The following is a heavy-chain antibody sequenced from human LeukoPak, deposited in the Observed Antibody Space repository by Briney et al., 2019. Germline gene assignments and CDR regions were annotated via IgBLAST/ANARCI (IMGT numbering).Heavy chain of an antibody. J-gene: IGHJ3*02. V-gene: IGHV3-74*01. CDR2: INSDGSST. CDR1: GFTFSSYW. D-gene: IGHD5-18*01. Sequence: AGGSLRLSCAASGFTFSSYWMHWVRQAPGKGLVCVSRINSDGSSTSYADSVRGRFTISRDNAKNTLYLQMNSLRAEDTAVYYCARDPGYSYGYSASDAFDIWGQGTMVTVSS. CDR3: ARDPGYSYGYSASDAFDI.